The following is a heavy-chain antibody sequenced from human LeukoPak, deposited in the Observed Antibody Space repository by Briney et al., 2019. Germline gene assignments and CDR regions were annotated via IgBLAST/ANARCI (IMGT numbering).Heavy chain of an antibody. CDR2: MNPNSGNT. D-gene: IGHD6-13*01. J-gene: IGHJ4*02. V-gene: IGHV1-8*01. CDR1: GYTFTSYD. CDR3: ARGSGGSSWYGTNDY. Sequence: VASVKVSCKASGYTFTSYDINWVRQATGQGFEWMGWMNPNSGNTGYAQKFQGRVTMTRNTSISTAYMELSSLRSEDTAVYYCARGSGGSSWYGTNDYWGQGTLVTVSS.